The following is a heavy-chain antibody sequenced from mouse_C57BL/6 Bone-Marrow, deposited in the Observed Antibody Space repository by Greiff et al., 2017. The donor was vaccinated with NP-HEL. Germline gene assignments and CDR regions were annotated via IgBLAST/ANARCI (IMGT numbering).Heavy chain of an antibody. CDR3: ARRRGYYYGSSGYFDV. Sequence: VQLQQSGPELVKPGASVKLSCKASGYTFTSYDINWVKQRPGQGLEWIGWIYPRDGSTKYNEKFKGKATLTVDTSSSTAYMELHSLTSEDSAVYFCARRRGYYYGSSGYFDVWGTGTTVTVSS. J-gene: IGHJ1*03. D-gene: IGHD1-1*01. CDR1: GYTFTSYD. CDR2: IYPRDGST. V-gene: IGHV1-85*01.